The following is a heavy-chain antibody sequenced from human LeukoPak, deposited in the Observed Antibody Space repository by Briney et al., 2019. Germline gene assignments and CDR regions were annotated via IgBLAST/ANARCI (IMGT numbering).Heavy chain of an antibody. Sequence: SETLSLTCAVYGGSFSGSYWTWIRQPPGKGLKWIGEINHSGSTNYNPSLKSRVTISLDTSKNQFSLRLSSVTAADTAVYYCARVMTTVTTFKTYSYGMDVWGQGTTVTVSS. CDR1: GGSFSGSY. D-gene: IGHD4-17*01. V-gene: IGHV4-34*01. CDR2: INHSGST. J-gene: IGHJ6*02. CDR3: ARVMTTVTTFKTYSYGMDV.